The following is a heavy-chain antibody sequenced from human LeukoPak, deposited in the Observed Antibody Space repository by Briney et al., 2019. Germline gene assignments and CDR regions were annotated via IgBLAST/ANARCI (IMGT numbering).Heavy chain of an antibody. CDR3: ARDKLGLGELSLYDE. V-gene: IGHV1-2*06. J-gene: IGHJ4*02. Sequence: ASVKVSCKASGHTFADYYMHWVRQAPGQGLEWMGRMSPTSGGTNYAPKFQGRVTMTRDTSISTAYMELSSLRSDDTAIYYCARDKLGLGELSLYDEWGQGTQVTVSS. D-gene: IGHD3-16*02. CDR2: MSPTSGGT. CDR1: GHTFADYY.